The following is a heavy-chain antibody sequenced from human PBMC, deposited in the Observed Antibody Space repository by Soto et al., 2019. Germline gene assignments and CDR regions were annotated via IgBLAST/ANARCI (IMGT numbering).Heavy chain of an antibody. J-gene: IGHJ6*03. CDR2: MNPNSGNT. D-gene: IGHD4-17*01. CDR3: ARLGSSDYGDYDLYYYYMDV. CDR1: GYTFTSYD. V-gene: IGHV1-8*01. Sequence: QVQLVQSGAEVKKPGASVKVSCKASGYTFTSYDINWVRQATGQGLEWMGWMNPNSGNTGYAKKFQGRVTMTRNTSISTAYMELSSLRSEDTAVYYCARLGSSDYGDYDLYYYYMDVWGKGTTVTVSS.